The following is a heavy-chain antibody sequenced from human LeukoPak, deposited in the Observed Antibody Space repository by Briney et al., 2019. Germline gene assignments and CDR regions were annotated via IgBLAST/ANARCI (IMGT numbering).Heavy chain of an antibody. D-gene: IGHD3-9*01. J-gene: IGHJ3*02. CDR2: INHSGST. CDR3: ARGRNVLRYNYAFDI. Sequence: PSETLSLTCAVYGGSFSGYYWSWIRQPPGKGLEWIGEINHSGSTNYKPSLKSRVTISVDTSKNQFSLKLSSVTAADTAVYYCARGRNVLRYNYAFDIWGQGTMVTVSS. V-gene: IGHV4-34*01. CDR1: GGSFSGYY.